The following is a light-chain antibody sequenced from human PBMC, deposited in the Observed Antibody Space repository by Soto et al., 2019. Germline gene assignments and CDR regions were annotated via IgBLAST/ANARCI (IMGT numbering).Light chain of an antibody. Sequence: EVVLTQSPATLSVSPGERVTLSCRASQSIRNNLAWYQQKPGQAPRLLIYSASTRATGIPARFSGSGSGTEFTLTFSSLQSEDFAVYYCQQYNSWPLTFGGGTKVEI. J-gene: IGKJ4*01. CDR1: QSIRNN. CDR3: QQYNSWPLT. CDR2: SAS. V-gene: IGKV3-15*01.